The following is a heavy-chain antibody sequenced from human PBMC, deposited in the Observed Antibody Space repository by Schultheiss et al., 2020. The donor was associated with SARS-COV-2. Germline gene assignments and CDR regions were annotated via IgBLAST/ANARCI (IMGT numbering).Heavy chain of an antibody. CDR1: GYTLTELS. V-gene: IGHV1-24*01. J-gene: IGHJ5*02. Sequence: ASVKVSCKVSGYTLTELSMHWVRQAPGKGLEWMGGFDPEDGETIYAQKFQGRVTMTEDTSTDTAYMELSRLRSDDTAVYYCARDQGHRFLVNWFDPWGQGTLVTVSS. D-gene: IGHD3-3*01. CDR2: FDPEDGET. CDR3: ARDQGHRFLVNWFDP.